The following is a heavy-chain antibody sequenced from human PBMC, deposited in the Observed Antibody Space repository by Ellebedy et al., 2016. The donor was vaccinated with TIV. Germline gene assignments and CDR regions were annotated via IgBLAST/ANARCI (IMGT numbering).Heavy chain of an antibody. Sequence: GESLKISCATSGFTFSNYWMTWVRQAPGKGLEWVANIKQDGSEKYYVDSVKGRFSISRDNAKKSLYLQMNSLRDEDTALYYCARDQWLGRAYYFDSWGQGTLVTVSS. CDR1: GFTFSNYW. CDR3: ARDQWLGRAYYFDS. CDR2: IKQDGSEK. D-gene: IGHD6-19*01. V-gene: IGHV3-7*01. J-gene: IGHJ4*02.